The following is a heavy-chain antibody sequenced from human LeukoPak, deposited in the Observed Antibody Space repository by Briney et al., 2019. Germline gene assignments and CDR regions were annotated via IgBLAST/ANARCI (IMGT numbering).Heavy chain of an antibody. Sequence: PGGSLRLSCAASGFTFSSYAMSWVRQAPGKGLEWVSAISGSGGSTYYADSVKGRFTISRDNSKNTLYLQMNSLRAEDTAVYYCAHLELDVVVPAAKTFGDYWGQGTLVTVSS. CDR1: GFTFSSYA. D-gene: IGHD2-2*01. CDR2: ISGSGGST. CDR3: AHLELDVVVPAAKTFGDY. V-gene: IGHV3-23*01. J-gene: IGHJ4*02.